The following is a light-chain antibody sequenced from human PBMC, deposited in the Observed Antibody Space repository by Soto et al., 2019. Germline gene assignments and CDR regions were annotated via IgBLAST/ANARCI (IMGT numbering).Light chain of an antibody. CDR2: DTS. CDR3: LVFFSDAAV. V-gene: IGLV7-46*01. J-gene: IGLJ7*01. Sequence: QAVVTQEPSLTVSPGGTVTLTCGSRPGVVTSGHYPYWFQQRPGQAPTTLIYDTSNRHSWTPARFSGSLLGGKAALTLSGAQPEDEAEYYCLVFFSDAAVFGGGTQLTVL. CDR1: PGVVTSGHY.